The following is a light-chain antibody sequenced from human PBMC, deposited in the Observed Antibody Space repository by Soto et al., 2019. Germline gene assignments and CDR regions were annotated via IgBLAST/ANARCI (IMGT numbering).Light chain of an antibody. CDR2: EAS. Sequence: DIEMTQSPSTLSASVGDRVTIGCRASQTISSWLAWYQQKPGKAPKLLIQEASSLESGVPSRFSGSGSGTEFTLTISSLQPDDFATYYCQQYNTYSRKFGQGTKVDI. V-gene: IGKV1-5*03. CDR1: QTISSW. J-gene: IGKJ1*01. CDR3: QQYNTYSRK.